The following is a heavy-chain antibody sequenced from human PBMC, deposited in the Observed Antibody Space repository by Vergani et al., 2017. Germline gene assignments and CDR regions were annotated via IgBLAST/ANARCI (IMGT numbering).Heavy chain of an antibody. V-gene: IGHV3-30*03. D-gene: IGHD4-17*01. Sequence: QVQLVESGGGVVQPGRSLRLSCAASGFTFSSYGMHWVRQAPGKGLEWVAVISYDGSNKYYADSVKGRFTISRDNSKNTLYLQMNSLRAEDTAVYYCARDMEENNDYGDYIVPGCVDYWGQGTLVTVSS. CDR3: ARDMEENNDYGDYIVPGCVDY. CDR1: GFTFSSYG. J-gene: IGHJ4*02. CDR2: ISYDGSNK.